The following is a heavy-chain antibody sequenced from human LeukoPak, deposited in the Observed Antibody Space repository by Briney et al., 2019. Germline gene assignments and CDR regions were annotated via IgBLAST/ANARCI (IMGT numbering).Heavy chain of an antibody. CDR3: ARQVAAAGRIHDY. Sequence: SETLSLTCTVSGGSISSDTYYWSWIRQPAGKGLEWIGRIYTSGSTNYNPSLKSRVTISIDTSKNQFSLKLSSVTAADTALYYCARQVAAAGRIHDYWGQGTLVTVSS. J-gene: IGHJ4*02. CDR2: IYTSGST. D-gene: IGHD6-13*01. V-gene: IGHV4-61*02. CDR1: GGSISSDTYY.